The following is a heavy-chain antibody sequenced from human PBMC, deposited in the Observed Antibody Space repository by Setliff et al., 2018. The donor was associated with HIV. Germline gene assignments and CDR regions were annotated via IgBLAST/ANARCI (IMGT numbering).Heavy chain of an antibody. CDR1: GFTFSSYA. Sequence: PGGSLRLSCAASGFTFSSYAMSWVRQAPGKGLEWVSAISGSGGSTYYADSVKGRFTISRDNSKNTLYLQMNSLRAEDTAVYYCAKGTGVHYYYYYMDVWGKGTTVTVSS. V-gene: IGHV3-23*01. D-gene: IGHD1-1*01. J-gene: IGHJ6*03. CDR3: AKGTGVHYYYYYMDV. CDR2: ISGSGGST.